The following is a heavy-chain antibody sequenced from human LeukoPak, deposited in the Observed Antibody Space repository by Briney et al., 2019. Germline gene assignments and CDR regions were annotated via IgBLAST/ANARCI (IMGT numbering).Heavy chain of an antibody. J-gene: IGHJ4*02. D-gene: IGHD5-18*01. CDR1: GYSFTTYW. CDR3: ARPRREGIQLWLPEFAY. CDR2: IYPGDSDT. V-gene: IGHV5-51*01. Sequence: GESLKISCKGSGYSFTTYWIGWVRQMPGKGLEWMGIIYPGDSDTRYSPSFQGQVTISADKSISPAYLQWSSLKASDTAMYYCARPRREGIQLWLPEFAYCGQGTLVTVSS.